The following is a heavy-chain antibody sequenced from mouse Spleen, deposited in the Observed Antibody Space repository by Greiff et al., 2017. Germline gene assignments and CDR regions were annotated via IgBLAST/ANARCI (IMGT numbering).Heavy chain of an antibody. V-gene: IGHV5-12*02. CDR3: ARQGDDYDGAWFAY. J-gene: IGHJ3*01. CDR1: GFTFSDYY. CDR2: ISNGGGST. D-gene: IGHD2-4*01. Sequence: EVQLVESGGGLVQPGGSLKLSCATSGFTFSDYYMYWVRQTPEKRLEWVAYISNGGGSTYYPDTVKGRFTISRDNAKNTLYLQMSRLKSEDTAMYYCARQGDDYDGAWFAYWGQGTLVTVSA.